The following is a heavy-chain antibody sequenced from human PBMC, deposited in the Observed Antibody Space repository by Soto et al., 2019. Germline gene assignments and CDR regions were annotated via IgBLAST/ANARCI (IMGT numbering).Heavy chain of an antibody. Sequence: PSETLSLTCTVSGGSISSYYWSWIRQPPGKGLEWIGYIYYSGSTNYNPSLKSRVTISVDTSKNQFSLKLSSVTAADTAVYYSARKQWLETGAFDIWRQGTMVPVSS. D-gene: IGHD6-19*01. CDR3: ARKQWLETGAFDI. J-gene: IGHJ3*02. CDR2: IYYSGST. V-gene: IGHV4-59*01. CDR1: GGSISSYY.